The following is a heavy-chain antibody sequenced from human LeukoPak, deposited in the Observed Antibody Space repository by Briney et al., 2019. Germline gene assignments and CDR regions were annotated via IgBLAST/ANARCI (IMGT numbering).Heavy chain of an antibody. V-gene: IGHV3-11*04. CDR1: GFTFSDYY. CDR2: ISSSDSTI. CDR3: ARDCMVVAAAAPYYMDV. D-gene: IGHD2-2*01. Sequence: GGSLRLSCAASGFTFSDYYMSWIRQAPGKGLEWVSYISSSDSTIYYADSVKGRFTISRDNAKNSLYLQMNSLRAEDTAVYYCARDCMVVAAAAPYYMDVWGKGTTVTVSS. J-gene: IGHJ6*03.